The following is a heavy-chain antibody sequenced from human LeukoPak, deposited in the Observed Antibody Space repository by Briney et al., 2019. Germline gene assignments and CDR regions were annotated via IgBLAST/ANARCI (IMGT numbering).Heavy chain of an antibody. Sequence: PSETLSLTCTVSGDSVSSGSYYWSWIRQPPGKGLEWIGYVYDGGSTNYNPSFKSRVTISVDTSNNQFSLRLSSVTAADTAVYYCARGAARLPAAIGWFGPWGQGTLVTVSS. CDR2: VYDGGST. D-gene: IGHD2-2*01. CDR1: GDSVSSGSYY. CDR3: ARGAARLPAAIGWFGP. J-gene: IGHJ5*02. V-gene: IGHV4-61*01.